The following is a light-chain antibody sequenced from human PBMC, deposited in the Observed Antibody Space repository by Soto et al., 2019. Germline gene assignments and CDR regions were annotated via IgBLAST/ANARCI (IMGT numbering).Light chain of an antibody. CDR3: SSYTSSSTDV. Sequence: QSALTQPASVSGSPGQSITISCTGTISDFVIYNYVSWYQQHPGKAPKLMLYGVSNRPSGVSNRFSGSKSGNTASLTISGLQAEDEADYYCSSYTSSSTDVFGTGTKLTVL. J-gene: IGLJ1*01. V-gene: IGLV2-14*01. CDR1: ISDFVIYNY. CDR2: GVS.